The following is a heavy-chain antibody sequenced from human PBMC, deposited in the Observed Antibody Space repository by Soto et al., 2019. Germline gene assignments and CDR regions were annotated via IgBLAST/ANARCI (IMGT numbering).Heavy chain of an antibody. CDR2: ISSSSSYI. J-gene: IGHJ4*02. CDR3: ARDSTSPQYSYGYSGDFDY. CDR1: GFTFSSYS. V-gene: IGHV3-21*01. D-gene: IGHD5-18*01. Sequence: GGSLRLSCAASGFTFSSYSMNWVRQAPGKGLEWVSSISSSSSYIYYADSVKGRFTISRDNAKNSLYLQMNSLRAEDTAVYYSARDSTSPQYSYGYSGDFDYWGQGTLVTVSS.